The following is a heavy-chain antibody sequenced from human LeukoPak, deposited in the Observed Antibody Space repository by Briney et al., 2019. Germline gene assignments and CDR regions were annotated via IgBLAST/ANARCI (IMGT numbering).Heavy chain of an antibody. Sequence: SETLSLTCTVSGGSISSSSYYWGWIRQPPGKGLEWIGNIYYIGSTYYNPSFKSRVTISVDTSKNQFSLKLSSVTAADTAVYYCARSDGYGLVGIWGQGTMVTISS. CDR3: ARSDGYGLVGI. CDR1: GGSISSSSYY. V-gene: IGHV4-39*01. D-gene: IGHD3-10*01. CDR2: IYYIGST. J-gene: IGHJ3*02.